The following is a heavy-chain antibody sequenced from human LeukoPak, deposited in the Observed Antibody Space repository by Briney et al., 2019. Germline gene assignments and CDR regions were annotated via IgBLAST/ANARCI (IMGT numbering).Heavy chain of an antibody. V-gene: IGHV3-64*01. CDR1: GFTFSSYA. CDR2: ISSNGGST. Sequence: GGSLRLSCAASGFTFSSYAMHWVRQAPGKGLEYVSAISSNGGSTYYANSVKGRFTISRDNSKNTLYLQMGSLRAEDMAVYYCAREGLGGDFNLYYFDYWGQGPLVTVSS. J-gene: IGHJ4*02. D-gene: IGHD2-21*02. CDR3: AREGLGGDFNLYYFDY.